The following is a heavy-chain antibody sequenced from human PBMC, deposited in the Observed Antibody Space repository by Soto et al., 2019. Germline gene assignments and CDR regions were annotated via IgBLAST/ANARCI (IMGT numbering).Heavy chain of an antibody. J-gene: IGHJ4*02. D-gene: IGHD2-8*01. CDR3: AKGTAKGYCTNGVCYTYYFDY. V-gene: IGHV3-23*01. Sequence: EVQLLESGGGLVQPGGSLRLSCAASGFTFSSYAMSWVRQAPGKGLEWVSAISGSGGSTYYADSVKGRFTISRDNSKHTLYLQMNSLRAEDTAVYYCAKGTAKGYCTNGVCYTYYFDYWGQGTLVTVSS. CDR1: GFTFSSYA. CDR2: ISGSGGST.